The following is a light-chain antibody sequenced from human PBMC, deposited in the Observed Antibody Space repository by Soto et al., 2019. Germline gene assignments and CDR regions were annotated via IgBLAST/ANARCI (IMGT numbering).Light chain of an antibody. CDR1: SSDVGGYNY. J-gene: IGLJ1*01. CDR3: CSYTGSSTYV. CDR2: EVS. Sequence: QSVLTQPASVSGSPGQSITISCTGTSSDVGGYNYVSWYQQHPGKAPKFMIYEVSNRPSGVSNRFSGSKSGNTASLTISGLQAEDEADYYCCSYTGSSTYVFGSGTKVTVL. V-gene: IGLV2-14*01.